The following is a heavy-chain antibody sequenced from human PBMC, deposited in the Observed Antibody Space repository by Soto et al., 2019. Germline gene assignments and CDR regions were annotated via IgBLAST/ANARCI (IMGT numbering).Heavy chain of an antibody. CDR2: ISGSGGST. CDR1: GFTFSSYA. V-gene: IGHV3-23*01. D-gene: IGHD6-13*01. CDR3: AKAFSWYGY. Sequence: EVQLLESGGGLIQPGGSLRLSCAASGFTFSSYATNWVRQAPGKGLEWVSGISGSGGSTYYAGSVKGRFTISRDNSKNTLWLRMSSVGAEDTAVYCCAKAFSWYGYWGQVSLVSFSS. J-gene: IGHJ4*02.